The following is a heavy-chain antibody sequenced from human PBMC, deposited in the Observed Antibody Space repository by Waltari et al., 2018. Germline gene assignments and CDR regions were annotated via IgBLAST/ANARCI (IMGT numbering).Heavy chain of an antibody. Sequence: QVQLQESGPGLVKPSETLSLTCAVSGYSISSGYYWGWIRQPPGKGLEWIGSIYHSGSTYYNPSLKSRVTISVDTSKNQFSLKLSSVTAADTAVYYCARQYEERGYSYLYWGQGTLVTVSS. J-gene: IGHJ4*02. CDR3: ARQYEERGYSYLY. CDR1: GYSISSGYY. V-gene: IGHV4-38-2*01. CDR2: IYHSGST. D-gene: IGHD5-18*01.